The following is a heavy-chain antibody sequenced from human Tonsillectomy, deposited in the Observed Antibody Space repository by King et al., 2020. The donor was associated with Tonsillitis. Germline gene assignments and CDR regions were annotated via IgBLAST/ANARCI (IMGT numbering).Heavy chain of an antibody. V-gene: IGHV3-30*18. J-gene: IGHJ4*02. Sequence: VQLVESGGGVVQPGRSLRLSCAASGFTFSTYAMHWVRQAPGKGLEWVAVMSFDGGNKYYADSVKGRFTISRDNSKNTLYLQMNSLRPEDTAVYYCAKGHSSGWYYFDYWGQGTLVTVSS. CDR3: AKGHSSGWYYFDY. CDR2: MSFDGGNK. D-gene: IGHD6-19*01. CDR1: GFTFSTYA.